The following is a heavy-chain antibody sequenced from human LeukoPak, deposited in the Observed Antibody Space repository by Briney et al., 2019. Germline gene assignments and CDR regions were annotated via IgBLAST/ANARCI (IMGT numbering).Heavy chain of an antibody. CDR3: ARGSRYYDGISK. V-gene: IGHV4-34*01. Sequence: SETLSLTCAVYGGSFGSYYWTWIRQPPGKGLEWIGEINHSGSTYYNPSLKSRVTISIDTSKNPFLLQLSSVPAADTAVYYCARGSRYYDGISKWGQGTLVTVSS. CDR1: GGSFGSYY. D-gene: IGHD3-22*01. J-gene: IGHJ4*02. CDR2: INHSGST.